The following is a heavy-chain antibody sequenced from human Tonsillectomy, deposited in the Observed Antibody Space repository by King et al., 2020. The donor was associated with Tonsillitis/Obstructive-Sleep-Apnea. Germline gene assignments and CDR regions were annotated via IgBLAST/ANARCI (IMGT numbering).Heavy chain of an antibody. V-gene: IGHV6-1*01. J-gene: IGHJ5*02. D-gene: IGHD3-22*01. CDR3: ARAYDYYDSSGYYHTWFDP. Sequence: VQLQQSGPGLVKPSQTLSLTCAISGDSVSSNSAAWNWIRQSPSRGLEWLGRTYYRSKWYNDYAVSVKSRITINPDTSKNQFSLQLNSVTPEDTAVYYCARAYDYYDSSGYYHTWFDPWGQGTLVTVSS. CDR2: TYYRSKWYN. CDR1: GDSVSSNSAA.